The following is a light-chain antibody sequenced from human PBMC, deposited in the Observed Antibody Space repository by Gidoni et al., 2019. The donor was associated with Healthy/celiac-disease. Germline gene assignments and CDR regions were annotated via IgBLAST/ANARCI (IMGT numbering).Light chain of an antibody. V-gene: IGKV3-11*01. CDR1: QSVSSN. CDR3: QQRSNWPRGIT. CDR2: DAS. Sequence: EIVLTPSPATLSLSPGGRATLSCRASQSVSSNLAWYQQKPGQAPRLLIYDASNRATGLPARFSGSGSGTDCTLTISSLEPEDFEVYYCQQRSNWPRGITFGQGTRLEIK. J-gene: IGKJ5*01.